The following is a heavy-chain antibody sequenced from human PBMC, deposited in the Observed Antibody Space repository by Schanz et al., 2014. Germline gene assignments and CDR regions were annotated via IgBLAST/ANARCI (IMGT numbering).Heavy chain of an antibody. CDR3: AGTDCSRTSCYTGCYYMDV. V-gene: IGHV1-46*01. CDR1: GYTFTSYS. CDR2: INLSGGST. J-gene: IGHJ6*03. Sequence: QVHLVQSGAEVHKPGASVKVSCKASGYTFTSYSMHWVRQAPGQGLEWMGIINLSGGSTNNAQKFQGRRTMTTDTASSTATMELTSRRCDDTAVYYCAGTDCSRTSCYTGCYYMDVWGQGTTVIVSS. D-gene: IGHD2-2*02.